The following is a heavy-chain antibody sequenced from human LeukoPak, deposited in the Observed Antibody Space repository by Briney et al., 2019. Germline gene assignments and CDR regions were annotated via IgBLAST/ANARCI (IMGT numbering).Heavy chain of an antibody. V-gene: IGHV4-4*07. D-gene: IGHD3-22*01. CDR3: ARDRDSSGYYYVRAFDI. CDR1: GGSISSYY. J-gene: IGHJ2*01. CDR2: IYTSGST. Sequence: SETLSLTCTVSGGSISSYYWSWIRQPAGRGLEWIGRIYTSGSTNYNPSLKSRVTMSVDTSKNQFSLKLSSVTAADTAVYYCARDRDSSGYYYVRAFDIWGRGTLVTVSS.